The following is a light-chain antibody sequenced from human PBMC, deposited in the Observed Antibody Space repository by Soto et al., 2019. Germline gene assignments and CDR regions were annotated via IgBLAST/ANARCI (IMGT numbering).Light chain of an antibody. CDR1: QTIGRNY. CDR2: GTS. CDR3: QQYASSPLLT. J-gene: IGKJ4*01. Sequence: EIVLTQSPGTLSLSPGETATPSCRASQTIGRNYFAWYQQKPGQAPRLLIFGTSTRATGIPDRFSGSGSGNYFTLRISRLESEDFEVYYCQQYASSPLLTFGGGTKVDTK. V-gene: IGKV3-20*01.